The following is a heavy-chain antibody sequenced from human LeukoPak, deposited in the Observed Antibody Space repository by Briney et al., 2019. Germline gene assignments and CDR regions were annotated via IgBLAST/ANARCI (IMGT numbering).Heavy chain of an antibody. CDR2: LFYKRGA. V-gene: IGHV4-59*12. D-gene: IGHD3-16*02. CDR3: ARDLRYLHTFDI. CDR1: GGSISGYY. J-gene: IGHJ3*02. Sequence: PSETLSLTCSVSGGSISGYYWSWSRQAPGKGVEWIGNLFYKRGAWYKSSLKSRVTISVDTSNNQFSLKLRSVTAADTAVYYCARDLRYLHTFDIWGQGTMVTVSS.